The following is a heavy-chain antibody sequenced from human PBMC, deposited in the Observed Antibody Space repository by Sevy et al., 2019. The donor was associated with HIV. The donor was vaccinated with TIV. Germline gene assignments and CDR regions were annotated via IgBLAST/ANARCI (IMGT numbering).Heavy chain of an antibody. D-gene: IGHD4-17*01. V-gene: IGHV4-31*03. CDR3: ARDPDYDDYGGHAFDI. J-gene: IGHJ3*02. CDR2: IYHSGTT. Sequence: SETLSLTCTVSGGSISSSNSYWSWIRQRPGKGLEWIGFIYHSGTTYYNPSLRSRLNMSVDKSKNQFSLKLSSVTAADTAVYYCARDPDYDDYGGHAFDIWGHGTMVTVSS. CDR1: GGSISSSNSY.